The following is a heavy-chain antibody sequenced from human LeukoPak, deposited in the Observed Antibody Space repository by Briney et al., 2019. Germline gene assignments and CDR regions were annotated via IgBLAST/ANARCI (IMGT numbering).Heavy chain of an antibody. CDR1: GGSISSYY. CDR2: IYYSGST. V-gene: IGHV4-59*01. Sequence: PSETLSLTCTVSGGSISSYYWSWIRQPPGKGLEWIGYIYYSGSTNYNPSLKSRVTISVDTSKNQFSLKLSSVTAADTAVYYCARDSDYGDYNNWFDPWGQGTLVTVSS. CDR3: ARDSDYGDYNNWFDP. J-gene: IGHJ5*02. D-gene: IGHD4-17*01.